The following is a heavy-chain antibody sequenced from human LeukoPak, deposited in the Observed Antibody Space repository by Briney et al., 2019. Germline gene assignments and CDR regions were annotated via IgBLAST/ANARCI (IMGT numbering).Heavy chain of an antibody. CDR2: IYPGNSDT. Sequence: GESLKISCKGSGYSFTSYWIGWVRQMPGKGLEWMGIIYPGNSDTRYSPSFQGQVTISADKSISTAYLQWSSLKASDTAMYYCARQAGRRRDGYNHFDYWGQGTLVTVSS. V-gene: IGHV5-51*01. CDR1: GYSFTSYW. J-gene: IGHJ4*02. D-gene: IGHD5-24*01. CDR3: ARQAGRRRDGYNHFDY.